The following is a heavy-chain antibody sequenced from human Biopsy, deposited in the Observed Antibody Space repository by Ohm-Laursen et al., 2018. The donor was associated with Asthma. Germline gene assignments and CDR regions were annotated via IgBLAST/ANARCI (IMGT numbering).Heavy chain of an antibody. Sequence: SLRLSCSASGFTFGDYWMSWVRQVPGKGLEWVANIKHDGAEKNHADSLKGRFTISRDNAKNSLYLQMNSLRAEDTAVYYCARGGSSNWSHYYFDYWGQGTLVTVSS. D-gene: IGHD2-2*01. V-gene: IGHV3-7*01. CDR1: GFTFGDYW. CDR3: ARGGSSNWSHYYFDY. J-gene: IGHJ4*02. CDR2: IKHDGAEK.